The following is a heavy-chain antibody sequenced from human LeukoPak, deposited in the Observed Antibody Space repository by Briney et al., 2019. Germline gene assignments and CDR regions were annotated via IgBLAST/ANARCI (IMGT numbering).Heavy chain of an antibody. D-gene: IGHD2/OR15-2a*01. J-gene: IGHJ3*02. V-gene: IGHV4-39*01. CDR1: GDSISSNHYY. CDR2: IFYTGST. Sequence: SETLSLTCTVSGDSISSNHYYWGWIRQPPGKGLEWIGTIFYTGSTNYNPSLKSRVTISVDTSNNQFALKLTSVTAPDTAVFXXXXXXXPVLSHLDAFDIWGQGTLVTVSS. CDR3: XXXXXPVLSHLDAFDI.